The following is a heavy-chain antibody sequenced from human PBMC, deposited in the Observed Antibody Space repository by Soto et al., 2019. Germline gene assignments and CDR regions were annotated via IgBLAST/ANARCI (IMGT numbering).Heavy chain of an antibody. CDR3: ARGSRSGDSSGYYSWFDP. Sequence: SETLSLTCTVSGGSVSSESYYWSWNRQPPGKGLEWIGYIYYSGSANYNPSLKSRVTISVDTSKNQFSLKLSSVTAADTAVYYCARGSRSGDSSGYYSWFDPWGQGTLVTVSS. D-gene: IGHD3-22*01. CDR2: IYYSGSA. CDR1: GGSVSSESYY. J-gene: IGHJ5*02. V-gene: IGHV4-61*01.